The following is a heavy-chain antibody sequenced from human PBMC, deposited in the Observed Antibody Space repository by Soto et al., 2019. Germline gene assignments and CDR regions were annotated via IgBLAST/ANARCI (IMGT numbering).Heavy chain of an antibody. CDR2: IYYSGTT. CDR1: GASITSGGYY. CDR3: ARATLVGANFDAFDI. V-gene: IGHV4-31*03. J-gene: IGHJ3*02. D-gene: IGHD1-26*01. Sequence: QVQLQESGPGLVNPSQTLSLTCTFSGASITSGGYYWTWIRQHPGKGLEWIAYIYYSGTTYYNPSLKSRFTISVDTSKNQCSLKLSSVTAADTAVYYCARATLVGANFDAFDIWGQGTMVTVSS.